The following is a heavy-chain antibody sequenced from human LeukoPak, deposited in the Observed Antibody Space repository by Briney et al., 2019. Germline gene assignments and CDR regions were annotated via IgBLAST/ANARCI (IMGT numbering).Heavy chain of an antibody. V-gene: IGHV3-9*01. J-gene: IGHJ3*02. D-gene: IGHD3-3*01. Sequence: GRSLRLSCAASGFTFRDYAMHWVRQVPGKGLEWVSYINWNSGSIDYADSVKGRFTISRDNAKNSLYLQINSLRAEDTAFYYCVKAQIRGAFDIWGQGTIVTVSS. CDR1: GFTFRDYA. CDR3: VKAQIRGAFDI. CDR2: INWNSGSI.